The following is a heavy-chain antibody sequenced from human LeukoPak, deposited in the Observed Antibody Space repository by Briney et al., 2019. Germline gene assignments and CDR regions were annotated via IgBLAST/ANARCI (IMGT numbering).Heavy chain of an antibody. D-gene: IGHD2-2*01. Sequence: ASVKVSCKASGYTFTIYGISWVRQAPGQGLEWMGWISAYNGNTNYAQKLQGRVTMTTDTSTSTAYMELRSLRSDDTAVYYCARDWDLGYCSSTSCYKNHAFDIWGQGTMVTVSS. J-gene: IGHJ3*02. CDR1: GYTFTIYG. CDR3: ARDWDLGYCSSTSCYKNHAFDI. CDR2: ISAYNGNT. V-gene: IGHV1-18*01.